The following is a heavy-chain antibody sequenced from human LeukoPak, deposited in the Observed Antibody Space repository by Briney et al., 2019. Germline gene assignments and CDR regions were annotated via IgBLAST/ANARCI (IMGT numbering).Heavy chain of an antibody. J-gene: IGHJ2*01. V-gene: IGHV4-39*07. CDR2: IYYSGST. CDR3: AREGGDYGGNSQFWYFDL. D-gene: IGHD4-23*01. Sequence: SETLSLTCTVSGGSISSNNYYWGWIRQPPGKGLEWIGSIYYSGSTYYNPSLKSRVTILVDTSKNQVSLKLSSVTAADTAVYYCAREGGDYGGNSQFWYFDLWGRGTLVTVSS. CDR1: GGSISSNNYY.